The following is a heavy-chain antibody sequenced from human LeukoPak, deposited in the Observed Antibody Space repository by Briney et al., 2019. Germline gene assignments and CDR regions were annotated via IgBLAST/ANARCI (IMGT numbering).Heavy chain of an antibody. CDR3: AKSRHSTTWAIDY. CDR2: ISYDGTNK. Sequence: GGSLRLSCAASGFTFSSYGMHWVRQAPGKGLEWVAVISYDGTNKYYADSVKGRITTSRDNSKNTLYLQMNSLRAEDTAVYYCAKSRHSTTWAIDYWGQGTLVTVSS. J-gene: IGHJ4*02. V-gene: IGHV3-30*18. D-gene: IGHD6-13*01. CDR1: GFTFSSYG.